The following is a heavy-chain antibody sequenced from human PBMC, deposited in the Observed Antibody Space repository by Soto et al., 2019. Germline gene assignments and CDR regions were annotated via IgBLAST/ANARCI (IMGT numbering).Heavy chain of an antibody. D-gene: IGHD4-17*01. CDR1: GGSISSSSYY. CDR2: IYYSGST. V-gene: IGHV4-39*01. Sequence: PSETLSLTCTVSGGSISSSSYYWGWIRQPPGKGLEWIGSIYYSGSTYYNPSLKSRVTISVDTSKNQFSLKLSSVTAADTAVYFCASVEWEGEYPFAYWGRGTLVPVSS. J-gene: IGHJ4*02. CDR3: ASVEWEGEYPFAY.